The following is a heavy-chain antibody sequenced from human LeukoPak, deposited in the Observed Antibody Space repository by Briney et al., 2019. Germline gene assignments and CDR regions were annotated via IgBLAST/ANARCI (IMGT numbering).Heavy chain of an antibody. CDR1: GRSISSYY. V-gene: IGHV4-59*01. CDR2: IYYSGST. CDR3: ARVGAPPSNYRYYYYYMDV. Sequence: PSETPSLTCTVSGRSISSYYWSWIRQPPGKGLEWIGYIYYSGSTNYNPSLKSRVTISVDTSKNHFSLKLSSVTAADTAVYYCARVGAPPSNYRYYYYYMDVWGKGTTVTVSS. D-gene: IGHD4-11*01. J-gene: IGHJ6*03.